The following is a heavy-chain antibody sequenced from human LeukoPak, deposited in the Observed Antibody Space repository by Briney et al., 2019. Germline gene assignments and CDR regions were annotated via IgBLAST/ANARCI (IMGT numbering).Heavy chain of an antibody. J-gene: IGHJ6*03. V-gene: IGHV1-18*01. CDR1: GYTFTSYG. Sequence: ASVKVSCKASGYTFTSYGISWVRQAPGQGLEWMGWISAYNGNTNYAQKLQGRVTMTTDTSTSTAYMELRSLRSDDTAVYYCARDGYSSSWTLFYYYYYYYMDVWGKGTTVTVSS. CDR2: ISAYNGNT. D-gene: IGHD6-13*01. CDR3: ARDGYSSSWTLFYYYYYYYMDV.